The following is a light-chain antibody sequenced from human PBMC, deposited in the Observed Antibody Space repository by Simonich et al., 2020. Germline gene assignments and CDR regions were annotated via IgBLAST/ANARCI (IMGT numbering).Light chain of an antibody. J-gene: IGKJ1*01. CDR2: WAS. Sequence: DIVMTQSPDSLAVSLGERATINCKSNQSVLYSSNNKNYLAWYQQKPGQPPKLLIYWASTRESGVPDLFSGSGSGTDFTLTISSLQAEDVAVYYCQQYYSTPPTFGQGTKVEIK. CDR3: QQYYSTPPT. V-gene: IGKV4-1*01. CDR1: QSVLYSSNNKNY.